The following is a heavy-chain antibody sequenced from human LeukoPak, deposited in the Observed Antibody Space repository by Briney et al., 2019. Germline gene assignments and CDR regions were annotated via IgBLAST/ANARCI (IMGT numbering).Heavy chain of an antibody. CDR2: ISGSGGST. V-gene: IGHV3-23*01. CDR3: AKKPREHNSGLDSPYFDN. CDR1: GFTFSSYA. J-gene: IGHJ4*02. D-gene: IGHD6-19*01. Sequence: PGGSLRLSCAASGFTFSSYAMSWVRQAPGKGLEWVSAISGSGGSTYYADSVKGRFTISRDNSKNTLYLQMNSLRAEDTAVYYCAKKPREHNSGLDSPYFDNWGQGTLVTVSS.